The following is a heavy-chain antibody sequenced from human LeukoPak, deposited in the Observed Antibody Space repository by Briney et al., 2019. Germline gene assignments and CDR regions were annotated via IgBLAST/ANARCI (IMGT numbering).Heavy chain of an antibody. D-gene: IGHD3-10*01. CDR1: GFTFGDYA. V-gene: IGHV3-49*04. J-gene: IGHJ4*02. CDR3: TRVVNYYGSGSYYPYYFDY. Sequence: GGSLRPSCTASGFTFGDYAMSWVRQAPGKGLEWVGFIRSKAYGGTTEYAASVKGRFTISRDDSKSIAYLQMNSLKTEDTAVYYCTRVVNYYGSGSYYPYYFDYWGQGTLVTVSS. CDR2: IRSKAYGGTT.